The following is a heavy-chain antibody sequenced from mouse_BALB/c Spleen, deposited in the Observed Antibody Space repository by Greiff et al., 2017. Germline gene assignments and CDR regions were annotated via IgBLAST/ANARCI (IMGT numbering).Heavy chain of an antibody. CDR3: ANIYYDYDGGTFAY. J-gene: IGHJ3*01. CDR2: INPSTGYT. D-gene: IGHD2-4*01. CDR1: GYTFTSYW. V-gene: IGHV1-7*01. Sequence: QVHVKQSGAELAKPGASVKMSCKASGYTFTSYWMHWVKQRPGQGLEWIGYINPSTGYTEYNQKFKDKATLTADKSSSTAYMQLSSLTSEDSAVYYCANIYYDYDGGTFAYWGQGTLVTVSA.